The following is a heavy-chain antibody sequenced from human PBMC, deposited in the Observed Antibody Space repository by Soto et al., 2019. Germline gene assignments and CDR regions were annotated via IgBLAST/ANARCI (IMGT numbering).Heavy chain of an antibody. CDR1: GVSITSGDYY. J-gene: IGHJ5*02. CDR2: IDYSGDT. Sequence: QVQLQESGPGLAETLSLTCTVSGVSITSGDYYWNWIRQPPGKGLEWLGHIDYSGDTYYTPSLKSRLXXSXAXVEDQFSLKLSAVTAGDAAVYYCASFAVASMNWFDPWGQGTLVTVSS. CDR3: ASFAVASMNWFDP. D-gene: IGHD6-19*01. V-gene: IGHV4-30-4*01.